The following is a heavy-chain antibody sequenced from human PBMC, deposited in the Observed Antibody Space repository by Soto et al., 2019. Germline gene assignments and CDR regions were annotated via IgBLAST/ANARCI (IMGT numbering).Heavy chain of an antibody. D-gene: IGHD3-16*01. J-gene: IGHJ5*02. CDR2: ISSSSSTI. CDR1: GFTFSSYS. CDR3: ARDTCAGGSPIGWFDP. Sequence: EVQLVESGGGLVQPGGSLRLSCAASGFTFSSYSMNWVRQAPGQGLEFVSYISSSSSTIYYADSVKGRFTISRDNAKNSLYLQMNSLRDEDTAVYYCARDTCAGGSPIGWFDPWGQGTLVTVS. V-gene: IGHV3-48*02.